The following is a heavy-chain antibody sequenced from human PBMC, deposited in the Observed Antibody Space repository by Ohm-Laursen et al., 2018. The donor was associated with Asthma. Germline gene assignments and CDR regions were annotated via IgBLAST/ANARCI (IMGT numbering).Heavy chain of an antibody. V-gene: IGHV4-59*01. J-gene: IGHJ4*02. CDR3: ARGVYDFWSGYPIYYFDY. D-gene: IGHD3-3*01. CDR2: IYYSGST. CDR1: GGSISSYY. Sequence: PSETLSLTCPVSGGSISSYYWSWIRQPPGKGLERIGYIYYSGSTNYNPSLKSRVTISVDTSKNQFSLKLSSVTAADTAVYYCARGVYDFWSGYPIYYFDYWGQGTLVTVSS.